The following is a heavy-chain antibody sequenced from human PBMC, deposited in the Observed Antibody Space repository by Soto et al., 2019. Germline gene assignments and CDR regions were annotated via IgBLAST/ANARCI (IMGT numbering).Heavy chain of an antibody. Sequence: GASVKVSCQASGYTFTGHYMHWVRQAPGQGLEWMGWINPNSGGTNYAQKFQGRVTMTRDTSISTAYMELSRLRSDDTVVYYCASGTTYYYDSSGYPLQPGAFDTWGQGTMVTVS. D-gene: IGHD3-22*01. CDR1: GYTFTGHY. V-gene: IGHV1-2*02. J-gene: IGHJ3*02. CDR3: ASGTTYYYDSSGYPLQPGAFDT. CDR2: INPNSGGT.